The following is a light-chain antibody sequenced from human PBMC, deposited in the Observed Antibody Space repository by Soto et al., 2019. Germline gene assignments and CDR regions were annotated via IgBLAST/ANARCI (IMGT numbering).Light chain of an antibody. V-gene: IGKV1-33*01. CDR3: QQYDNLPLT. CDR1: QDISNY. Sequence: DIQVTQAPSSLPASVGDRVTITCQASQDISNYLNWYQQKPGKAPKLLIYDASNLETGVPSRFSGSGSGTDFTFTISSLQPEDIATYYCQQYDNLPLTFGGGTKVDIK. J-gene: IGKJ4*01. CDR2: DAS.